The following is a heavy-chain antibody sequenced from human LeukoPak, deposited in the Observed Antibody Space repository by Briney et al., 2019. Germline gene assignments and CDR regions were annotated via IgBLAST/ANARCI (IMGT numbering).Heavy chain of an antibody. CDR3: ARAEYYYDSSGYYHY. CDR1: GYTFTSYG. CDR2: ISAYNGNT. V-gene: IGHV1-18*01. J-gene: IGHJ4*02. D-gene: IGHD3-22*01. Sequence: ASVKVSCKASGYTFTSYGISWVRQAPGQGLEWMGWISAYNGNTNYAQKLQGRVTMTTDTSTSTAYMELRSLRSDDTAVYYCARAEYYYDSSGYYHYWGQGTLVTVSS.